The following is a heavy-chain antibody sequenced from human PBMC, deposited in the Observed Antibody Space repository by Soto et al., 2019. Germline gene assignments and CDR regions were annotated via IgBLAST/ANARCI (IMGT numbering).Heavy chain of an antibody. V-gene: IGHV4-31*03. CDR2: IYYSGSN. D-gene: IGHD3-10*01. CDR3: ARLGRGMVNS. CDR1: GGSISSGGYY. Sequence: QVQLQESGPGLVKPSQTLSLTCTVSGGSISSGGYYWSWIRQQPGKGLEWIGYIYYSGSNYYNPSLKSRVTISADTSKNQFYLKLSSVAAADRAVYYCARLGRGMVNSWGQGTLVTVSS. J-gene: IGHJ4*02.